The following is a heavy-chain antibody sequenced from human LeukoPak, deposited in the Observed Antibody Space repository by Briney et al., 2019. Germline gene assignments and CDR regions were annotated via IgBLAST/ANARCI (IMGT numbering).Heavy chain of an antibody. J-gene: IGHJ5*02. CDR2: IYYSGST. D-gene: IGHD3-10*01. CDR3: ARETAGYGSGNGWFDP. Sequence: PSETLSLTCTVAGGSISSSSYYWGWIRQPPGKGLECIGSIYYSGSTYYNPSLKSRVTISVDTSKNQFSLKLSSVTAADTAVYYCARETAGYGSGNGWFDPWGQGTLVTVSS. CDR1: GGSISSSSYY. V-gene: IGHV4-39*07.